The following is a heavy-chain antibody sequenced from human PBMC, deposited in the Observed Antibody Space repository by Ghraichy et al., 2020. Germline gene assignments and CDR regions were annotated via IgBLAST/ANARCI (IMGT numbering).Heavy chain of an antibody. Sequence: GGSLKLSFRAARLARTRLNISYVLQARVKSFAWVANIKQDGSEKSYVDSVKGRFTISRDNAKNSLYLQMDSLRAEDTAVYYCALSGYGPSDYWGQGTLV. CDR2: IKQDGSEK. CDR1: RLARTRLN. V-gene: IGHV3-7*01. D-gene: IGHD5-12*01. CDR3: ALSGYGPSDY. J-gene: IGHJ4*02.